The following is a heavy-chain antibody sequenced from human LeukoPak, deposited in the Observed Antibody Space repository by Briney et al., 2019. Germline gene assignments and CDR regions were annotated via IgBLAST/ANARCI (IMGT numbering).Heavy chain of an antibody. D-gene: IGHD3-10*01. CDR1: GFTFSSYW. CDR3: ARDAVTMVRGAWNY. V-gene: IGHV3-7*01. Sequence: GGSLRLSCAASGFTFSSYWMSWVRQAPGKGLEWVANIKQDGSEKYYVDSVKGRFTISRDNAKNSLYLQMNSLRAEDTAVYYCARDAVTMVRGAWNYWGQGIPVTVSS. J-gene: IGHJ4*02. CDR2: IKQDGSEK.